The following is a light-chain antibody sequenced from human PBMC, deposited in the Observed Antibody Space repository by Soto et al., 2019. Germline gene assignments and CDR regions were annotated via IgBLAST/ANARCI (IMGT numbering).Light chain of an antibody. Sequence: DVQLTQSPSFLSASVGDRVTITCRASRGISSYLAWYQQKPGKAPKLLIYAASTLQTGVPSRFSGSGSGTEFTLTIRRLQPEHFATYYCQHLTRYLITFAQGTRLEIK. CDR1: RGISSY. CDR3: QHLTRYLIT. V-gene: IGKV1-9*01. CDR2: AAS. J-gene: IGKJ5*01.